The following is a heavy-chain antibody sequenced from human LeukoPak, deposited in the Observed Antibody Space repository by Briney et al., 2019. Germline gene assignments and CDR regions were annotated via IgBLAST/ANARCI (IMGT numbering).Heavy chain of an antibody. J-gene: IGHJ4*02. Sequence: SETLSLTCTVSGGSISSYYWSWIRQPPGKGLEWIAYSYYSGSTYYNPSLRSRVTISVDTSKNHFSLKLSSVTAADTALYYCASAPRQGSIGGLDYWGQGTLVTVSS. V-gene: IGHV4-59*08. CDR2: SYYSGST. CDR3: ASAPRQGSIGGLDY. CDR1: GGSISSYY. D-gene: IGHD3-16*01.